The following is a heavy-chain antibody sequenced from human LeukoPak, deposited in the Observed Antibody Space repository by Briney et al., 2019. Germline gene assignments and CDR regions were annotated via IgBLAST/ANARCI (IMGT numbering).Heavy chain of an antibody. Sequence: GASVKVSCKASGYTFTSYDINWVRQATGQGLEWMGWMNPNSGNTGYAQKFQGRVTMTRNTSISTAYMELSSLRPEDTAVYYCARADCSSTSCSNWFDPWGQGTLVTVSS. J-gene: IGHJ5*02. CDR1: GYTFTSYD. CDR2: MNPNSGNT. CDR3: ARADCSSTSCSNWFDP. V-gene: IGHV1-8*01. D-gene: IGHD2-2*01.